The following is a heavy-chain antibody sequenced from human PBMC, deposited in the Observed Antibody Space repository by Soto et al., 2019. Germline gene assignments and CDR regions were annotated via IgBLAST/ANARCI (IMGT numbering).Heavy chain of an antibody. V-gene: IGHV3-21*05. CDR2: IGTSRKYI. J-gene: IGHJ3*02. CDR3: LSDRDCAFDI. D-gene: IGHD2-21*02. CDR1: GYIFSDYS. Sequence: PGGSLRLSCAASGYIFSDYSMNWVRQAPGKGLEWVSYIGTSRKYIFYRESVRGRFTISRDNGRNSLYLQLNSLSDEDTALYSCLSDRDCAFDIWGQGTMVTVSS.